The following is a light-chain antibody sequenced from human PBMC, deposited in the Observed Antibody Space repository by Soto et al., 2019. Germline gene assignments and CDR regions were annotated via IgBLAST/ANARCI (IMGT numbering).Light chain of an antibody. CDR2: GAS. CDR3: YHYAYSQFA. V-gene: IGKV3-20*01. CDR1: QSVNSDY. Sequence: EIVLTQSPGTLSLSPGERATLSCRATQSVNSDYLAWYQQRPGQAPRLLMHGASSRATGIPDRFSGSGSGADFTLTISRLEPEDFAVYYCYHYAYSQFAFGPGTKVIS. J-gene: IGKJ3*01.